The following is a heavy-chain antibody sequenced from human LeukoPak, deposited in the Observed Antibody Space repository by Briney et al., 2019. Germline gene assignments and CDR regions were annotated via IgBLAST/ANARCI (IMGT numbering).Heavy chain of an antibody. CDR3: ARGRGYGGNYLRSFDI. J-gene: IGHJ3*02. CDR2: NSGST. D-gene: IGHD1-26*01. Sequence: SETLSLTCTVSGDSLSDYFWSWIRQPPGKGLEWIGYNSGSTNYNASLKSRVAILLVRSKNQFSLKLSSVTAADTAVYYCARGRGYGGNYLRSFDIWGQGTMVTVSS. V-gene: IGHV4-59*08. CDR1: GDSLSDYF.